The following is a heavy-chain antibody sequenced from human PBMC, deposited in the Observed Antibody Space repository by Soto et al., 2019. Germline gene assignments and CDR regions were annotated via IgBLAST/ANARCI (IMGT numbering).Heavy chain of an antibody. CDR3: ARGAATKLLVLMYDALEI. CDR1: GATLDTFINYG. Sequence: QVQLVQSGAEVKKPGSSVRVSCKASGATLDTFINYGITWVRQAPGQGLEWMGGIIPVFGAANHAQKFQGRVTISADESTRTVNMELSSLRSDDTAVYYCARGAATKLLVLMYDALEIWGQGTMVTVSS. J-gene: IGHJ3*02. D-gene: IGHD5-12*01. CDR2: IIPVFGAA. V-gene: IGHV1-69*12.